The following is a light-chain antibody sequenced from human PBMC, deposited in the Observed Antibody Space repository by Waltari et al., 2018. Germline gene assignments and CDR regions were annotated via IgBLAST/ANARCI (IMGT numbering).Light chain of an antibody. CDR2: AAS. V-gene: IGKV1-39*01. CDR1: QPIATY. Sequence: DIQMTQSPSSLSASVGDRVTITCRASQPIATYLSWYHQKPGKGPKDLIYAASTLQTGVPTRVSGSGSGTDFTLTIAGLEPEDSGTYFCQQDYISPWTFGQGTTVEVK. J-gene: IGKJ1*01. CDR3: QQDYISPWT.